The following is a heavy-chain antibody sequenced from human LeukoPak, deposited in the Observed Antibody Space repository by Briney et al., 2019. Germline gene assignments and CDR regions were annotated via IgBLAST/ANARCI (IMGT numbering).Heavy chain of an antibody. CDR2: IYPGDSDT. V-gene: IGHV5-51*01. Sequence: KSGESLKISCQGSGYSFTSYWIGWVRQMPGRGLECMGIIYPGDSDTRYSPSFQGQVTISADKSISTAYLQWSSLKASDTAMYYCARHYSGYYRYFDYWGQGTLVTVSS. CDR1: GYSFTSYW. D-gene: IGHD3-3*01. J-gene: IGHJ4*02. CDR3: ARHYSGYYRYFDY.